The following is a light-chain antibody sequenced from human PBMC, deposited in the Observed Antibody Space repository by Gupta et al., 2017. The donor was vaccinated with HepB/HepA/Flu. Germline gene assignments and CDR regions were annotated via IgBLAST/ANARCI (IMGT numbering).Light chain of an antibody. V-gene: IGLV1-40*01. J-gene: IGLJ2*01. CDR2: GNK. Sequence: QSVRTHPPHVSGAPGQTVTISRAGSSSNIGADYDVHWYQQLQGTTPKLLSYGNKNRGSGVPDRFSGSKSGTSASMARTGLQVEDEADYDCQSYDNRLSGVVFGGGTKLTVL. CDR1: SSNIGADYD. CDR3: QSYDNRLSGVV.